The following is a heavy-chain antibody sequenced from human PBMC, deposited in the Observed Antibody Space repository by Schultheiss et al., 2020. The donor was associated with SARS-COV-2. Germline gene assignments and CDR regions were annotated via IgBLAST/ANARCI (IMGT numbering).Heavy chain of an antibody. J-gene: IGHJ4*02. Sequence: SETLSLTCAVYGGSFSGYYWSWIRQPPGKGLEWIGEINHSGSTNYNPSLKSRVTISVDTSKNQFSLKLSSVTAADTAVYYCARKLRGLDYWGQGTLVTVSS. CDR2: INHSGST. D-gene: IGHD3-16*01. CDR3: ARKLRGLDY. CDR1: GGSFSGYY. V-gene: IGHV4-34*01.